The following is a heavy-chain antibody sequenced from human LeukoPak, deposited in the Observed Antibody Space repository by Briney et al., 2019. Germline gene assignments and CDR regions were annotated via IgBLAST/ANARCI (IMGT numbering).Heavy chain of an antibody. J-gene: IGHJ5*02. CDR2: IYYSGST. D-gene: IGHD1-26*01. V-gene: IGHV4-39*07. CDR1: GGSISSSSYY. CDR3: ARDVMVGATTYIYGVFDP. Sequence: SETLSLTCTVSGGSISSSSYYWGWIRQPPGKGLEWIGSIYYSGSTYYNPSLKSRVTISVDTSKNQFSLKLSSVTAADTAVYYCARDVMVGATTYIYGVFDPWGQGTLVTVSS.